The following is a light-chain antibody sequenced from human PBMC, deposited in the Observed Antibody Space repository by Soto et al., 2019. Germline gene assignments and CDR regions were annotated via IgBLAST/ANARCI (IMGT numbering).Light chain of an antibody. J-gene: IGLJ1*01. CDR2: EVY. CDR1: SSDVGGYNY. Sequence: ALTQPPSASGSPGQSVTISCTGTSSDVGGYNYVSWYQHHPGKAPKLIIYEVYKRPSGVPDRFSGSKSGNTAALTVSGLQAEDEADYYCSSYVGTNSYVFGTGTKLTVL. V-gene: IGLV2-8*01. CDR3: SSYVGTNSYV.